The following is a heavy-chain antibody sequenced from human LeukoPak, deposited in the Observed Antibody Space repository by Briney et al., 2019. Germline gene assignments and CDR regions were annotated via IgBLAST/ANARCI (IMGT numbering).Heavy chain of an antibody. Sequence: GGSRRLAWAAAGCTVSSEAMSWGRQAPGKGLEWVSAISGSGGSTYYADSVKGRFTISRDNSKNTLYLQMNSLRAEDTAVYYCAKGDGSGSYGLFDYWGQGTLVTVSS. V-gene: IGHV3-23*01. CDR1: GCTVSSEA. CDR3: AKGDGSGSYGLFDY. CDR2: ISGSGGST. J-gene: IGHJ4*02. D-gene: IGHD3-10*01.